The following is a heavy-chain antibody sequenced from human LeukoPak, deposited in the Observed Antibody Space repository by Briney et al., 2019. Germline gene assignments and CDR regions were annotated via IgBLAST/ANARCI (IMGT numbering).Heavy chain of an antibody. J-gene: IGHJ4*02. CDR2: IYYSGST. Sequence: PSETLSLTCTVSGGSISSYYWSWIRQPPGKGLEWIGYIYYSGSTNYNPSLKSRVTISVDTSKNQFSLKLSSVTAADTAVYYCARSHVSYYFDYWGQGTLVTVSS. CDR1: GGSISSYY. V-gene: IGHV4-59*01. D-gene: IGHD3-16*01. CDR3: ARSHVSYYFDY.